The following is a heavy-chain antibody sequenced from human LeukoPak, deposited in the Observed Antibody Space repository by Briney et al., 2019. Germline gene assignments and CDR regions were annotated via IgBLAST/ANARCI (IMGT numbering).Heavy chain of an antibody. V-gene: IGHV4-30-2*01. Sequence: SQTLSLTCAVSGGSFSSGGYSWSWIRQPPGKGLEWIGNIYHISSTYYNPSLKRCAIITVNRSKNQFSLKLSSVTAADTAVYHCARGHFYGSGSYRRIGPYFDICGQGTMVTVSS. J-gene: IGHJ3*02. CDR1: GGSFSSGGYS. D-gene: IGHD3-10*01. CDR3: ARGHFYGSGSYRRIGPYFDI. CDR2: IYHISST.